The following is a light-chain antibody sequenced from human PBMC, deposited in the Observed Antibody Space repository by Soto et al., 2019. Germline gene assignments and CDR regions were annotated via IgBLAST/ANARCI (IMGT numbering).Light chain of an antibody. CDR2: GAS. CDR1: QSVSSSY. Sequence: EIVLTQSPGTLSLSPGERATLSCRASQSVSSSYLAWYQQKPGQAPSLLNYGASSRATGIPDRFSGSGSGTDFTLTISRLEPEDFAVYYWQQYGSSPRTFGQGTKVEIK. CDR3: QQYGSSPRT. V-gene: IGKV3-20*01. J-gene: IGKJ1*01.